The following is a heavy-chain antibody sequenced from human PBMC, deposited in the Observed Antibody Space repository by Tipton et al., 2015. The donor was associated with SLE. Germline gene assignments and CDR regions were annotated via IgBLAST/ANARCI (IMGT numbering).Heavy chain of an antibody. V-gene: IGHV3-7*01. D-gene: IGHD6-19*01. J-gene: IGHJ4*02. CDR2: VKPDGTEE. CDR3: ARGDRSTWTFDY. Sequence: SLRLSCVASGFTLSDFWMTWVRQAPGKGLESVAKVKPDGTEENYLDAVRGRFTISRENTKNSLSLQMNSLRAEDTAVYYCARGDRSTWTFDYWGQGTLVTVSS. CDR1: GFTLSDFW.